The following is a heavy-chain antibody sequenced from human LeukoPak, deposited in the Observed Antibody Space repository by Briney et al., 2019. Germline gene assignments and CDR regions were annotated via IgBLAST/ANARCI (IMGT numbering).Heavy chain of an antibody. J-gene: IGHJ4*02. V-gene: IGHV3-23*01. Sequence: GGSLRLSCAASGFTFSSYAMSWVRQAPGKGLEWVSAISGSGGSTYYADSVKGRFTISRDNSKSTLYLQMNSLRAEDTAVYYCAREIRGYSYFDYWGQGTLVTVSS. CDR2: ISGSGGST. CDR1: GFTFSSYA. D-gene: IGHD1-26*01. CDR3: AREIRGYSYFDY.